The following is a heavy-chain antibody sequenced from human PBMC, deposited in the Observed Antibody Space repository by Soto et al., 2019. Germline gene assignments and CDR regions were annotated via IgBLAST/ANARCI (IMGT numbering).Heavy chain of an antibody. J-gene: IGHJ5*02. CDR1: GFTFSDYY. V-gene: IGHV3-11*01. Sequence: GGSLRLSCAASGFTFSDYYMSWIRQAPGKELEWVSYISSSGSTIYYADSVKGRFTISRDNAKNSLYLQMNSLRAEDTAVYYCARDRVRFLTWFDPWGQGTLVTVSS. CDR2: ISSSGSTI. CDR3: ARDRVRFLTWFDP. D-gene: IGHD3-3*01.